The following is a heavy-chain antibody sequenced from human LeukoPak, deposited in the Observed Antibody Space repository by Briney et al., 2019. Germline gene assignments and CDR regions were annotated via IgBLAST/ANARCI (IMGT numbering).Heavy chain of an antibody. D-gene: IGHD6-13*01. J-gene: IGHJ4*02. V-gene: IGHV4-34*01. CDR1: GGSFSGYY. CDR3: ARGSSSDWYEAPFDY. CDR2: INHSGST. Sequence: PSETLSLTCAVYGGSFSGYYWSWIRQPPGKGLEWIGEINHSGSTNYNPSLKSRVTISVDTSKNQFSLRLSSVTAADTAVYYCARGSSSDWYEAPFDYWGQGTLVTVSS.